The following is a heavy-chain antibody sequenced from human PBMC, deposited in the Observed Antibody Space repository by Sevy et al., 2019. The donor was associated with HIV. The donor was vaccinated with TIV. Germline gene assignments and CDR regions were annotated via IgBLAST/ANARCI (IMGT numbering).Heavy chain of an antibody. J-gene: IGHJ3*02. CDR3: GKGRDGYTDDAFDI. CDR2: ISGSGGST. V-gene: IGHV3-23*01. Sequence: GSLRLSCAASGFTFSSYAMSWVRQAPGKGLEWVSAISGSGGSTYYADSVKGRFTISRDNSKNTLYLQMNSLRAEETAVFYCGKGRDGYTDDAFDIWGQGTMVTVSS. D-gene: IGHD5-12*01. CDR1: GFTFSSYA.